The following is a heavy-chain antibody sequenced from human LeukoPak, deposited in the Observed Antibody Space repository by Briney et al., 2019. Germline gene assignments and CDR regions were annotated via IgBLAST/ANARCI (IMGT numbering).Heavy chain of an antibody. Sequence: GGSLRLSCAASEFTFSTYWMSWVRQAPGKGLEWVAVISNDGSNKYYADSVKGRFTISRDNSKNTLHLQMNSLRTEDTAVYYCARDGYCSSTSCSNYYYYGMDVWGLGTTVTVSS. V-gene: IGHV3-30-3*01. CDR1: EFTFSTYW. D-gene: IGHD2-2*03. CDR3: ARDGYCSSTSCSNYYYYGMDV. J-gene: IGHJ6*02. CDR2: ISNDGSNK.